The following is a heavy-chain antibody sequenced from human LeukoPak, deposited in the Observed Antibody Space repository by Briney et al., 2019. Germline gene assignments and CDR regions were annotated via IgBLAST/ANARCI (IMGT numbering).Heavy chain of an antibody. CDR1: GFTVSSNY. D-gene: IGHD6-19*01. J-gene: IGHJ3*02. Sequence: PGGSLRLSCAASGFTVSSNYMSWVRQAPGKGLEWVSVIYSGGSTYYADSVKGRFTISRDNSKNTLYLQMNSLRAEDTAVYYCARDPTVAGRRAAFDIWGQGTMVTVSS. CDR2: IYSGGST. CDR3: ARDPTVAGRRAAFDI. V-gene: IGHV3-66*01.